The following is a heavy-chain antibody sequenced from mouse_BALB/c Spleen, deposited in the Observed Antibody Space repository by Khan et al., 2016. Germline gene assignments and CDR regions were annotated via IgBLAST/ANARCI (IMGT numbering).Heavy chain of an antibody. J-gene: IGHJ2*01. V-gene: IGHV3-2*02. Sequence: EVKLEESGPGLVKPSQSLSLTCTVTGYSITSDYAWNWIRQFPGNKLEWMGYISYSGSTSYNPSLKSRISITRDTSKNQFFLQLNSVTTEDTATYYCARSALTFFDYWGQGTTLTVSS. D-gene: IGHD4-1*01. CDR2: ISYSGST. CDR1: GYSITSDYA. CDR3: ARSALTFFDY.